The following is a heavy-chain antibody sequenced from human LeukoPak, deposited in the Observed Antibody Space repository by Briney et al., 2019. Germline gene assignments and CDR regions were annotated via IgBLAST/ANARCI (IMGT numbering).Heavy chain of an antibody. J-gene: IGHJ6*03. D-gene: IGHD5-18*01. CDR1: GGTFSSYA. CDR3: ARGHSYGPITDFYYYMDV. V-gene: IGHV1-69*05. CDR2: IIPIFGTA. Sequence: SVKVSCKTSGGTFSSYAISWVRQAPGQGLEWVGGIIPIFGTANYAQKFQGRVTITTDESTSTAYMELSSLRSEDTAVYFCARGHSYGPITDFYYYMDVWGKGTTVTVSS.